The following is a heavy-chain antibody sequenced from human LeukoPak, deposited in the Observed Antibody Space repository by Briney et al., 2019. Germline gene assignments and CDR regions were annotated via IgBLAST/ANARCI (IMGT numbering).Heavy chain of an antibody. CDR3: ARGYSRAAFDI. Sequence: GGSLRLSCAASGFTFSDYYMSWIRQAPGKGLEWVSFISSTGGTIYYADAVKGRFTVSRDNAKNSLLLQMNSLRAEDTALYYCARGYSRAAFDIWGQGTVVTVSS. J-gene: IGHJ3*02. CDR1: GFTFSDYY. V-gene: IGHV3-11*04. D-gene: IGHD2-15*01. CDR2: ISSTGGTI.